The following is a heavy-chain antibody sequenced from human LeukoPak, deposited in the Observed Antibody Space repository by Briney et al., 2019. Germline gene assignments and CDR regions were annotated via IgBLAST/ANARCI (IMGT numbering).Heavy chain of an antibody. CDR1: GFTFSSYG. V-gene: IGHV3-30*18. D-gene: IGHD6-13*01. J-gene: IGHJ6*02. CDR2: ISYDGSNK. Sequence: HPGRSLRLSCAASGFTFSSYGMHWVRQAPGKGLEWVAVISYDGSNKYYADSVKGRFTISRDNSKNTLYLQMNSLRAEDTAVYYCAKDRAAARTGEPYYYYYYGMNVWGQGTTVTVSS. CDR3: AKDRAAARTGEPYYYYYYGMNV.